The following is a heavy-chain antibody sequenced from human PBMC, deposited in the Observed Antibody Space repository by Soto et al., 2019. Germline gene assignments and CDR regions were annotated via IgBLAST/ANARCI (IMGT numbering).Heavy chain of an antibody. Sequence: GGSLRLSCAASGFTLSNYWMSWVRQAPGKGLERVANINKDGSQKNYVDSVKGRFTIARDNGQNSLSLQINSLRVEDTAVYYCVRELGLAYWGQGALVTVLL. CDR1: GFTLSNYW. CDR3: VRELGLAY. CDR2: INKDGSQK. D-gene: IGHD7-27*01. J-gene: IGHJ4*02. V-gene: IGHV3-7*03.